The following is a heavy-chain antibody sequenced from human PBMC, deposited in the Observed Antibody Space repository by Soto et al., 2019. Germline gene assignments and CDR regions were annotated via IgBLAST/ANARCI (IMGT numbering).Heavy chain of an antibody. CDR3: ARLGIAAAGTQVGTNYFDY. CDR1: GGTFSSYT. Sequence: QVQLVQSGAEVKKPGSSVKVSCKASGGTFSSYTISWVRQAPGQGLEWMGRIIPILGIANYAQKFQGRVTMTADKSTSTAYMELSSLRSEDTAVYYCARLGIAAAGTQVGTNYFDYWGQGTLVTVSS. J-gene: IGHJ4*02. V-gene: IGHV1-69*02. D-gene: IGHD6-13*01. CDR2: IIPILGIA.